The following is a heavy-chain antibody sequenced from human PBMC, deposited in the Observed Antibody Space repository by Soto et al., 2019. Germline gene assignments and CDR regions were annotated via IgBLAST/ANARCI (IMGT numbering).Heavy chain of an antibody. V-gene: IGHV1-3*01. Sequence: ASVKVSCKASGYTFTNYAIHWVRQAPGQRLEWMGWINGGNGNTKYSQKFQGRVTITRDTSASTAYMELGSLRSEDTAVFYCARSGYSSGWYHWYFDLWGRGTPVTVSS. CDR3: ARSGYSSGWYHWYFDL. J-gene: IGHJ2*01. CDR2: INGGNGNT. CDR1: GYTFTNYA. D-gene: IGHD6-19*01.